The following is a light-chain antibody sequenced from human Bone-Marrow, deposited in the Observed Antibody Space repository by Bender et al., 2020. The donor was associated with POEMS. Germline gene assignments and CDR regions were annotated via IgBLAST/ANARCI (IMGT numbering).Light chain of an antibody. V-gene: IGLV1-40*01. CDR3: QSYDDSLSGVL. CDR1: SSNTGSGYD. Sequence: QSVLTQPPSVSGAPGQRVTISCTGSSSNTGSGYDINWYQHLPGTAPKLLIYGYNNRPSGVPDRFSGSKSGTSASLAITGLQADDEADYYCQSYDDSLSGVLFGGGTKLTVL. CDR2: GYN. J-gene: IGLJ2*01.